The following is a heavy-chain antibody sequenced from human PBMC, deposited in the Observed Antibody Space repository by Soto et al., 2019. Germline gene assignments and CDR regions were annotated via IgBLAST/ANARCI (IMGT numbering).Heavy chain of an antibody. V-gene: IGHV4-34*01. CDR2: INHSGST. J-gene: IGHJ4*02. D-gene: IGHD3-3*01. CDR1: GGSFSGYY. CDR3: ARLPYDFWSGYYNYFDY. Sequence: SETLCLTCAVYGGSFSGYYWSWIRQPPGKGLEWIGEINHSGSTNYNPSLKSRVTISVDTSKNQFSLKLSSMTAADTAVYYCARLPYDFWSGYYNYFDYWGQGTLVTVSS.